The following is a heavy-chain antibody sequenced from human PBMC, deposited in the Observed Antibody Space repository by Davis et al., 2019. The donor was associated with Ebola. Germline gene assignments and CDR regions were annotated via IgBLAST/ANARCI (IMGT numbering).Heavy chain of an antibody. J-gene: IGHJ4*02. V-gene: IGHV3-11*06. CDR1: GFTFSVYY. Sequence: GGSLRLSCAASGFTFSVYYMSWIRQAPGKGPEWVSSISSSASYKNYADSVKGRFTISRDDAKKSLYLQMDSLRAEDTAVYYCAQQLGDYSGNALRYWGQGTLVTVSS. CDR3: AQQLGDYSGNALRY. CDR2: ISSSASYK. D-gene: IGHD4-23*01.